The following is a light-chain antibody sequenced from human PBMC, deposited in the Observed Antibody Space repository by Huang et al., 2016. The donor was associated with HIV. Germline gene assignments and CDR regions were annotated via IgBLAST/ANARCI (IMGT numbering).Light chain of an antibody. CDR3: QQRSKWPLT. CDR2: DVS. V-gene: IGKV3-11*01. Sequence: EIVLTQSPVTLSLSPGDRAPLSCRASQSIGTYLAWYQQKSGQAPRLLIYDVSNRAAGVPARFSARGSETDFTLTSASLDPDDFAIYHCQQRSKWPLTFGGGTKVEMK. CDR1: QSIGTY. J-gene: IGKJ4*01.